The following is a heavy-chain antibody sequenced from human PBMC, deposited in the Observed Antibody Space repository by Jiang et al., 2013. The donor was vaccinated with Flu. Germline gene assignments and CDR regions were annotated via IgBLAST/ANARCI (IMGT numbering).Heavy chain of an antibody. CDR2: ISAYNGNT. V-gene: IGHV1-18*01. Sequence: RQAPGQGLEWMGWISAYNGNTNYAQKLQGRVTMTTDTSTSTAYMELRSLRSDDTAVYYCARGLRGFGDYWGQGTLVTVSS. J-gene: IGHJ4*02. CDR3: ARGLRGFGDY. D-gene: IGHD3-16*01.